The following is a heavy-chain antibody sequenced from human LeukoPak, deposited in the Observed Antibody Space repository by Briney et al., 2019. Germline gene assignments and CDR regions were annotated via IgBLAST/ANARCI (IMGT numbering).Heavy chain of an antibody. J-gene: IGHJ6*02. Sequence: GGSLRLSCAASGFTFSSYGMHWVRQAPGKGLEWVAAIWYDGSNKYYADSVKGRFTISRDNSKNTLYLQMNSLRAEDTAVYYCARDQIPQWLVRSYYGMDVWGQGTTVTVSS. CDR1: GFTFSSYG. CDR2: IWYDGSNK. V-gene: IGHV3-33*01. CDR3: ARDQIPQWLVRSYYGMDV. D-gene: IGHD6-19*01.